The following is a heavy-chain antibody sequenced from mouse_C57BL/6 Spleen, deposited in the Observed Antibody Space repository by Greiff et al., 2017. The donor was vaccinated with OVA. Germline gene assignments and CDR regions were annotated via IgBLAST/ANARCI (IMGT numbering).Heavy chain of an antibody. CDR1: GFSFNTYA. J-gene: IGHJ4*01. D-gene: IGHD2-10*02. CDR2: IRSKSNNYAT. V-gene: IGHV10-1*01. CDR3: VRTGYDYGAMDY. Sequence: DVQLVESGGGLVQPTGSLKLSCAASGFSFNTYAMNWVRQAPGKGLEWVARIRSKSNNYATYYADSVKDRFTISRDDSESMLYLQMNNLKTEDTAMYYCVRTGYDYGAMDYWGQGTSVTVSS.